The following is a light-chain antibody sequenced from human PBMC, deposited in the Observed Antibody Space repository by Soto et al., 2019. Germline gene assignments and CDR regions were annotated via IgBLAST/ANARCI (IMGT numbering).Light chain of an antibody. CDR2: NNV. Sequence: QSVLTQPPSASGTPGQRVTISCSGSSSNIGSNILNWYRQVPGTAPKLLIYNNVHRPSGVPDRFSGSKSGASGSPAISGLQLEDEADYYCSAWDGSLNGLVFGGGTKLTVL. CDR3: SAWDGSLNGLV. V-gene: IGLV1-44*01. J-gene: IGLJ3*02. CDR1: SSNIGSNI.